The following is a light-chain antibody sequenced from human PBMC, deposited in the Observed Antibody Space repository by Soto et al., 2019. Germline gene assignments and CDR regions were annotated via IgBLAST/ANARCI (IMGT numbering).Light chain of an antibody. CDR3: QLYGISPH. CDR1: QSRGSNF. J-gene: IGKJ5*01. V-gene: IGKV3-20*01. CDR2: ASS. Sequence: EILLTQSPGTLSLSPGERATLSCETSQSRGSNFLAWYQHKPGQAPRLLIYASSNWATGIPDRLSGSESGTEFTLTINRLEPEDFAVYYCQLYGISPHFGQGTRLEIK.